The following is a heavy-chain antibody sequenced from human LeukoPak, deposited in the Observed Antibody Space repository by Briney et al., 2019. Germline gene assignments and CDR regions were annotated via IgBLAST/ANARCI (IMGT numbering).Heavy chain of an antibody. D-gene: IGHD2-2*01. CDR3: AREGYCSSTSCHGWFDP. J-gene: IGHJ5*02. V-gene: IGHV1-2*02. CDR1: GYTFTGYY. CDR2: INPNSGGT. Sequence: ASVKVSCKASGYTFTGYYMHWVRQAPGHGLEWMGWINPNSGGTNYAQKFQGRVTMTRDTSISTAYMELSRLRTDDTAVYYCAREGYCSSTSCHGWFDPWGQGTLVTVSS.